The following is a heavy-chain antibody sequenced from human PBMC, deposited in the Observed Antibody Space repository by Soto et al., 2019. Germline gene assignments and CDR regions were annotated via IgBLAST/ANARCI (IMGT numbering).Heavy chain of an antibody. CDR3: ARMASFGTLNWFDP. CDR1: GYTFINYD. Sequence: GASVKVSCKASGYTFINYDISWVRQATGQGLEWMGWMNPGSGKTGYANKFQGRVTVTRDASTSTAHLELSSLTSEDTAVYYCARMASFGTLNWFDPWGRGTLVTVSS. J-gene: IGHJ5*02. D-gene: IGHD3-16*01. V-gene: IGHV1-8*02. CDR2: MNPGSGKT.